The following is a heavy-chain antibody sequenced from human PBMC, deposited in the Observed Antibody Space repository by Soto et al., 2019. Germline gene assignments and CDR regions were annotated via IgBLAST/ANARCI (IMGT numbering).Heavy chain of an antibody. D-gene: IGHD3-22*01. J-gene: IGHJ4*02. CDR2: IYTSGST. Sequence: SETLSLTCTVSGGSISSYYWSWIGQPAGKGLEWIGRIYTSGSTNYNPSLKSRVTMSVDASKNRFSLKLSSVTAADTAVYYCARGSHKLHSYDSSGFYHYVDYWGQGSLVTVSS. CDR1: GGSISSYY. V-gene: IGHV4-4*07. CDR3: ARGSHKLHSYDSSGFYHYVDY.